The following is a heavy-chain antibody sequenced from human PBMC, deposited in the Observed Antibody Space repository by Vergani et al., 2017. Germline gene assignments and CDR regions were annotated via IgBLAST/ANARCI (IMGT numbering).Heavy chain of an antibody. CDR3: ARDEGGSYYVCAFDI. CDR1: GGSISSGSYY. CDR2: IYTSGST. D-gene: IGHD1-26*01. J-gene: IGHJ3*02. Sequence: QVQLQESGPGLVTPSQTLSLTCTVPGGSISSGSYYWSWLRQPAGKGLEWIGRIYTSGSTNYNPAIKSRVTIAVASSKSQFSLKLSSVTAADTAVDYCARDEGGSYYVCAFDIWGQGTMVTVSS. V-gene: IGHV4-61*02.